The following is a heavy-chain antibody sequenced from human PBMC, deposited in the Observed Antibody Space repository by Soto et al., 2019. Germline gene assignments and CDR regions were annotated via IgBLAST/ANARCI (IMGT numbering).Heavy chain of an antibody. D-gene: IGHD1-26*01. CDR3: ARSSGGNFGIIIEGTNWFAP. J-gene: IGHJ5*02. V-gene: IGHV1-69*06. CDR2: IIPIFGTA. Sequence: SVKVSCKASEDTFRNYAISWVRQAPGQGLEWMGGIIPIFGTANYAQKFQGRVTITADTSASTVYMEVSSLTSEDTAMYYCARSSGGNFGIIIEGTNWFAPWGQGTQVTVSS. CDR1: EDTFRNYA.